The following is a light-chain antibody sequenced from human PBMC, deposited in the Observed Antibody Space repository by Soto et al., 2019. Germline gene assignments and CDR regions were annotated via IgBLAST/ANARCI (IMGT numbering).Light chain of an antibody. CDR3: RVWDSRSAHWV. J-gene: IGLJ3*02. CDR1: DIGSKS. CDR2: DDR. V-gene: IGLV3-21*02. Sequence: SYVVTQPPSVSVAPGQTASVTCGGNDIGSKSVHWHQQKPGQAPVLVVYDDRDRPSGMPERFSGSNSGNTATLTIRRVEAGDEADYYCRVWDSRSAHWVFGGVTKVTVL.